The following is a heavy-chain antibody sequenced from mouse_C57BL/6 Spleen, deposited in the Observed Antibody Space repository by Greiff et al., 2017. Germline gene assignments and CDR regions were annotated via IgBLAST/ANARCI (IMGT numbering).Heavy chain of an antibody. D-gene: IGHD1-1*01. CDR1: GYTFTSYW. CDR2: IDPSDSET. Sequence: QVQLQQPGAELVRPGSSVKLSCKASGYTFTSYWMHWVKQRPIQGLEWIGNIDPSDSETHYNQKFKDKATLTVDKSSSTAYMQLSSLTSEDSAVYYCAREGGYNTTVVGNFDYWGQGTTLTVSS. CDR3: AREGGYNTTVVGNFDY. J-gene: IGHJ2*01. V-gene: IGHV1-52*01.